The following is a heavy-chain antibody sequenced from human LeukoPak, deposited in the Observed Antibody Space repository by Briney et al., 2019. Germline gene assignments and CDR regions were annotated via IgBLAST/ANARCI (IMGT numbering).Heavy chain of an antibody. Sequence: SETLSLTCTVSGGSISSYYWSWIRQPAGKGLEWIGRIYTSGSTNYNPSLNSRVTMSVDTSKNQFSLKLSSVTAADTAVYYCARDRKYYYDSSGYLFDYWGQGTLVTVSS. V-gene: IGHV4-4*07. J-gene: IGHJ4*02. CDR2: IYTSGST. D-gene: IGHD3-22*01. CDR1: GGSISSYY. CDR3: ARDRKYYYDSSGYLFDY.